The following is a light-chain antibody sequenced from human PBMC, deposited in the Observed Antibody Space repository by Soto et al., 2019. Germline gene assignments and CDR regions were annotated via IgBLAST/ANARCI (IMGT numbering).Light chain of an antibody. V-gene: IGKV3-11*01. Sequence: EVVLTQSPATLSLSPGERATLSCRASQSVSIYLAWYQQKPGQAPRLLIYDASNRATGIPARFSGSGSGTDFTLTISXLXXXXXXXXYCQXRMIWPPLTFGGGTRVEIK. CDR2: DAS. CDR1: QSVSIY. CDR3: QXRMIWPPLT. J-gene: IGKJ4*01.